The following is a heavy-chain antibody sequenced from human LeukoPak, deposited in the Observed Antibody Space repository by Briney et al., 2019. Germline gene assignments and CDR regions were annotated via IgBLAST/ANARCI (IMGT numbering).Heavy chain of an antibody. V-gene: IGHV3-30*18. Sequence: GRSLRLSCAASGFTFDNYGMHWVRQAPGKGLEWVADISSGGATQYYADSVKGRFTISRDNSKNTLNLQMNSLRPGDTAVYYCAKGCLGGGNCFFFQHWGQGTLVTVSS. CDR1: GFTFDNYG. D-gene: IGHD2-15*01. CDR3: AKGCLGGGNCFFFQH. CDR2: ISSGGATQ. J-gene: IGHJ1*01.